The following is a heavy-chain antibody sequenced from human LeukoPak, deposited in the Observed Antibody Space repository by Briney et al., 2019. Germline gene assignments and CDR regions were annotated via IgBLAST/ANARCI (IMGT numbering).Heavy chain of an antibody. CDR2: INQDGSEK. V-gene: IGHV3-7*01. J-gene: IGHJ4*02. Sequence: PGGSLRLSCAASGFTFSSYGMHWVRQAPGKGQEWVANINQDGSEKYYVDSVKGRFTISRDNAKSSLYLQMNSLRAEDTAVYYCASTFAGRREWGQGTLVTVSS. CDR3: ASTFAGRRE. D-gene: IGHD3-16*01. CDR1: GFTFSSYG.